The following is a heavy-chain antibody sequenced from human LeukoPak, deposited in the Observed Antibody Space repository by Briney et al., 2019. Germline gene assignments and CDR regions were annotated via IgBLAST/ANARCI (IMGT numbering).Heavy chain of an antibody. CDR1: GYTFTSYD. V-gene: IGHV1-8*01. CDR3: ARDDDFWSGYYRFDY. Sequence: ASVKVSCKASGYTFTSYDINWVRQATGQGLEWMGWMNPNSGNTGYAQKFQGRVTMTRNTSISTVYMELSSLRSEDTAVYYCARDDDFWSGYYRFDYWGQGTLVTVSS. D-gene: IGHD3-3*01. CDR2: MNPNSGNT. J-gene: IGHJ4*02.